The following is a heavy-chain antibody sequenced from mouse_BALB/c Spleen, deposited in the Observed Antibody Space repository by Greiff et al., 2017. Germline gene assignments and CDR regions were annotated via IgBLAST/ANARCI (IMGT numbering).Heavy chain of an antibody. V-gene: IGHV1-69*01. CDR2: IDTSDSYT. CDR3: TRGYYLYFDV. J-gene: IGHJ1*01. CDR1: GYTFTDYW. Sequence: QVQLQQPGAELVMPGASVKMSCKASGYTFTDYWMHWVKQRPGQGLEWIGAIDTSDSYTSYNQKFKGKATLTVDESSSTAYMQLSSLTSEDSAVYYCTRGYYLYFDVWGAGTTVTVSS. D-gene: IGHD2-3*01.